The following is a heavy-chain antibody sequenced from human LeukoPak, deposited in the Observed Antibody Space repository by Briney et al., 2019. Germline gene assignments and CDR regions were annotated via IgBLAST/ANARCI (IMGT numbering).Heavy chain of an antibody. Sequence: ASVKVSCKASGYTFTSYGISWVRQAPGQGLEWMGCISAYNGNTDYAQKLQGRVTMTTETSTSTAYMELRSLRSDDTAVYYCARAIAVAGTSPDYWGQGTLVTVSS. CDR3: ARAIAVAGTSPDY. V-gene: IGHV1-18*01. J-gene: IGHJ4*02. CDR1: GYTFTSYG. CDR2: ISAYNGNT. D-gene: IGHD6-19*01.